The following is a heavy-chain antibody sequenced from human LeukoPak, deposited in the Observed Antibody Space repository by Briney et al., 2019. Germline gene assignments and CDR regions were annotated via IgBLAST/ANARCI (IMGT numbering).Heavy chain of an antibody. CDR3: AKDLIAADYGADY. CDR2: ISGSGGST. D-gene: IGHD4-17*01. CDR1: GFTFSSYA. J-gene: IGHJ4*02. V-gene: IGHV3-23*01. Sequence: GGSLRLSCAASGFTFSSYAMSWVRQAPGKGLEWVSAISGSGGSTYYADSVKGRFTISRDNFKNTLYLQMNSLRAEDTAVYYCAKDLIAADYGADYWGQGTLVTVSS.